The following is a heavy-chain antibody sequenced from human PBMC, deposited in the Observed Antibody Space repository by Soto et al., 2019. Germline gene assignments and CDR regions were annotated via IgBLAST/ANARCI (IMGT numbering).Heavy chain of an antibody. J-gene: IGHJ6*02. Sequence: PSETLSLTCTVSGGSISSSSYYWGWIRQPPGKGLEWIGSIYYSGSTYYNPSLKSRVTISVDTSKNQFSLKLSSVTAADTAVYYCARQSTCYDILTGPKNYYYGMDVWGQGTTVT. CDR2: IYYSGST. CDR3: ARQSTCYDILTGPKNYYYGMDV. V-gene: IGHV4-39*01. D-gene: IGHD3-9*01. CDR1: GGSISSSSYY.